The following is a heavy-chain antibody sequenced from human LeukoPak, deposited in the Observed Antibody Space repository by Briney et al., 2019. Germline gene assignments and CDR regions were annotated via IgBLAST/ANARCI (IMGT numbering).Heavy chain of an antibody. CDR3: ARDPQYCSGGSCYSFDY. D-gene: IGHD2-15*01. V-gene: IGHV3-21*01. J-gene: IGHJ4*02. CDR2: IISSSSYI. Sequence: GGSLRLSCAASGFTFSTYSMNWVRQAPGKGLEWVSSIISSSSYIYYADSVKGRFTISRDNAKNSLYLQMNSLRAEDTAVYYCARDPQYCSGGSCYSFDYGGQGTLVTVSS. CDR1: GFTFSTYS.